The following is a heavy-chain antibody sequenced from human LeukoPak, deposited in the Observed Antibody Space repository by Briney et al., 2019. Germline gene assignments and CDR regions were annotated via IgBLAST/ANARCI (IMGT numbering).Heavy chain of an antibody. CDR1: GFTFSSYE. J-gene: IGHJ6*03. V-gene: IGHV3-48*03. Sequence: GGSLRLSCAASGFTFSSYEMNWVRQAPGKGLEWVSYISSSGSTIYYADSVKGRFTISRDNAKNSLYLQMNSLRAEDTAVYYCAREGRTTVTTTAHRVHYYYYYYMDVWGKGTTVTVSS. D-gene: IGHD4-17*01. CDR2: ISSSGSTI. CDR3: AREGRTTVTTTAHRVHYYYYYYMDV.